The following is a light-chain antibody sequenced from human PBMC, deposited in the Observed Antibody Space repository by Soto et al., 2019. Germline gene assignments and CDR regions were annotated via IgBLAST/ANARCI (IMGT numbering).Light chain of an antibody. CDR1: QTISVW. CDR2: KAS. V-gene: IGKV1-5*03. CDR3: QQYKTSPLT. J-gene: IGKJ4*01. Sequence: DIQMTQSPSTMSASVGDRVTITCRASQTISVWLAWYQQQPGKAPKLLIYKASTLASGVPSRFSGSGSGIEFTLTISSLLPDDFATYYCQQYKTSPLTFGGGTKVEI.